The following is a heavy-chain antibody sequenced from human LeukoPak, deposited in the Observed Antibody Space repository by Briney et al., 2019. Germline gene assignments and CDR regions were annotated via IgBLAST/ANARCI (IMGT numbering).Heavy chain of an antibody. D-gene: IGHD3-22*01. V-gene: IGHV4-39*01. CDR2: IYYSGST. CDR3: AKAGVRYFDSSGLYAFDF. CDR1: GGSISSTSYY. J-gene: IGHJ3*01. Sequence: PSETLSLTCAVYGGSISSTSYYWAWIRQPPGTGLEWIGTIYYSGSTYHNPSLKSRVTMSVDTSRNQFSLKLSSVDAADTAVYYCAKAGVRYFDSSGLYAFDFWGQGTTVTVSS.